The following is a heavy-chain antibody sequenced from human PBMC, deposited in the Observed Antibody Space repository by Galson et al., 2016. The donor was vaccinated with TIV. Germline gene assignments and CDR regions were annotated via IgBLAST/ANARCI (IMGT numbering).Heavy chain of an antibody. D-gene: IGHD1-26*01. J-gene: IGHJ3*02. CDR3: ARRYSGSKNGFDM. CDR1: GGTFSSYS. Sequence: SVKVSCKASGGTFSSYSVCWVRQAPGQGLEWMGRIIPMVGMTNYAQKFRGKITITADRSTTTAYLELSSLRSEDTAVYYCARRYSGSKNGFDMWGQGTMVTVSS. V-gene: IGHV1-69*02. CDR2: IIPMVGMT.